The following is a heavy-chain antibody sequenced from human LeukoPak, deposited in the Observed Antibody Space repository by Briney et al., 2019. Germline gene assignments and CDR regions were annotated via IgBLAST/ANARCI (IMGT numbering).Heavy chain of an antibody. CDR3: ARGSAGDTAMAPTMVRGSQPYYFDY. D-gene: IGHD3-10*01. CDR2: IYSGGST. CDR1: GFTFSSYW. Sequence: PGGSLRLSCAASGFTFSSYWMSWVRQAPGKGLEWVSVIYSGGSTYYADSVKGRFTISRDNSKNTLYLQMNSLRAEDTAVYYCARGSAGDTAMAPTMVRGSQPYYFDYWGQGTLVTVSS. J-gene: IGHJ4*02. V-gene: IGHV3-53*01.